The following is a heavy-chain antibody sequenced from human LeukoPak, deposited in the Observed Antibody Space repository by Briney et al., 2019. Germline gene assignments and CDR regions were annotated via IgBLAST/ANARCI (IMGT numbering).Heavy chain of an antibody. J-gene: IGHJ4*02. CDR3: ARDYGVLTGYHPFDY. V-gene: IGHV1-18*01. D-gene: IGHD3-9*01. CDR2: ISGYNGNT. Sequence: ASVKVSCKASGYTFSNFGLSLVRQAPGQGLEWMGWISGYNGNTKYAQNLQDRVTMTTDTSTSTAYMELRSLRSDETAVYYCARDYGVLTGYHPFDYWGQGTLVTVSS. CDR1: GYTFSNFG.